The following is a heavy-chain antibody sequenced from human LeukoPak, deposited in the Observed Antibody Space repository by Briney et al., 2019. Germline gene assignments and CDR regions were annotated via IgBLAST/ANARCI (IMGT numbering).Heavy chain of an antibody. Sequence: PSETLSLTCAVYGGSFSGYYWSWIRQPPGKGLEWVGEIDHSGSTNYNPSLKSRVTISVDTSKNQFSLKLSSVTAADTAVYYCARGTMTTVTYYFDYWGQGTLVTVSS. CDR1: GGSFSGYY. CDR2: IDHSGST. CDR3: ARGTMTTVTYYFDY. V-gene: IGHV4-34*01. J-gene: IGHJ4*02. D-gene: IGHD4-17*01.